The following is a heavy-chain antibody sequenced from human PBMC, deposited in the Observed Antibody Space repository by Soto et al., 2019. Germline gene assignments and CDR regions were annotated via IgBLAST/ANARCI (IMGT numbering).Heavy chain of an antibody. CDR3: ASAGGNSGGFDAFDI. J-gene: IGHJ3*02. CDR2: INPNSGGT. V-gene: IGHV1-2*04. Sequence: ASVKVSCKASGYTFTGYYMHWVRQAPGQGLEWMGWINPNSGGTNYAQKFQGWVTMTRDTSISTAYMELSRLRSDDTAVYYCASAGGNSGGFDAFDIWGQGTMVTVSS. D-gene: IGHD3-10*01. CDR1: GYTFTGYY.